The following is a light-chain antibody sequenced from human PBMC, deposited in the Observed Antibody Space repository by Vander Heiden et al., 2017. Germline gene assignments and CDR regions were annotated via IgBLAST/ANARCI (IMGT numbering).Light chain of an antibody. CDR1: SSAVGGYNY. J-gene: IGLJ1*01. Sequence: QSALTQPASVSGSPGQSITLSCPGPSSAVGGYNYVSWYQQHPGKGPKLMIYEVSNRPSGVSDRFSGSESGNTASLTISGLQAEDEADYYCSSDTSSTTFVFGTGTKVTVL. CDR3: SSDTSSTTFV. CDR2: EVS. V-gene: IGLV2-14*01.